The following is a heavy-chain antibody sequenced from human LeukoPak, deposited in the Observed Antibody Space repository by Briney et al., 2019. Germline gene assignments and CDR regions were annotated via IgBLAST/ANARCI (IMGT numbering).Heavy chain of an antibody. J-gene: IGHJ4*02. Sequence: SETLYLTCAVSGYSISSGYYWGWIRQPPGKGLEWIGSIYHSGSAYYNPSLKSRVTISLDTSKNQFSLKLSSVTAADTAVYYCAREEMGGIDYWGQGTLVTVSS. CDR3: AREEMGGIDY. D-gene: IGHD5-24*01. V-gene: IGHV4-38-2*02. CDR2: IYHSGSA. CDR1: GYSISSGYY.